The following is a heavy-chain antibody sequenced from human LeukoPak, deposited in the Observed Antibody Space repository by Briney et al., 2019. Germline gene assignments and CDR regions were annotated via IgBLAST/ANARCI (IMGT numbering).Heavy chain of an antibody. D-gene: IGHD3-10*01. J-gene: IGHJ4*02. Sequence: GGSLRLSCAASRSTISNYALSWVRQAPGKGLEWVSGICASGAATYYPDSVKGRFTISRDNSKNTLYLQMNSLRAEDSALYYCSKGRTYEHFDSWRQGTLVTVSS. CDR1: RSTISNYA. V-gene: IGHV3-23*01. CDR3: SKGRTYEHFDS. CDR2: ICASGAAT.